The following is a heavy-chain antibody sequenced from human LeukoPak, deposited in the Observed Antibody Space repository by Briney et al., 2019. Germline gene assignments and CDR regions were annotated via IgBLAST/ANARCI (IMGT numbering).Heavy chain of an antibody. CDR2: ISGSGGST. CDR1: GFTFSSYA. CDR3: AKDVGPEYFQH. Sequence: GGSLRLSCAASGFTFSSYAMSWVRQAPGKGLEWVSAISGSGGSTYYADSVKGRFTISRDNSKNSLYLQMNSLRTEDTALYYCAKDVGPEYFQHWGQGTLVTVSS. J-gene: IGHJ1*01. V-gene: IGHV3-23*01.